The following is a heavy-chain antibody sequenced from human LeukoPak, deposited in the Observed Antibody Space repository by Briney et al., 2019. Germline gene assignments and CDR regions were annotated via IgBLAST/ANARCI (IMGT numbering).Heavy chain of an antibody. CDR3: AKDYDILTGPFDY. CDR1: GFTFSSYA. CDR2: ISGSGGST. D-gene: IGHD3-9*01. J-gene: IGHJ4*02. Sequence: GGSLRLSCAASGFTFSSYAMSWVRQAPGKGLEWVSAISGSGGSTYYADSVRGRFTISRDNSKNTLYLQMNSLRAEDTAVYYCAKDYDILTGPFDYWGQGTLVTVSS. V-gene: IGHV3-23*01.